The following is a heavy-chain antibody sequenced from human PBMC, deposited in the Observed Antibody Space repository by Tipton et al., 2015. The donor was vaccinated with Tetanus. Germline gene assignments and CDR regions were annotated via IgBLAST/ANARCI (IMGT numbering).Heavy chain of an antibody. CDR3: ARRRTTTALSYYFDS. V-gene: IGHV5-51*01. Sequence: QLVQSGAEVKKPGESLKISCKGSGYNFTIYWIGWVRQMPGKGLXWMGIIYPGDSNIRYSPSFQGQVTISADRSISTAYLQWSSLKASDTAMYYCARRRTTTALSYYFDSWGQGTLVTVSS. CDR2: IYPGDSNI. CDR1: GYNFTIYW. J-gene: IGHJ4*02. D-gene: IGHD4-17*01.